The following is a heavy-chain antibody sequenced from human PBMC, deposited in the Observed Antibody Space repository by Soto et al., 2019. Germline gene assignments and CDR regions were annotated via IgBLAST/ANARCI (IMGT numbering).Heavy chain of an antibody. CDR2: ISGSGGST. J-gene: IGHJ3*02. D-gene: IGHD1-26*01. CDR1: GFTFSSYA. Sequence: EVQLLESGGGLVQPGGSLRLSCAASGFTFSSYAMSWVRQAPGKGLEWVSAISGSGGSTYYADSVKGRFTISRDNSKNTLYLQMNSLRAEDTAVYYCAKDLGLYSGSYGVLDAFDIWGQGTMVTVSS. CDR3: AKDLGLYSGSYGVLDAFDI. V-gene: IGHV3-23*01.